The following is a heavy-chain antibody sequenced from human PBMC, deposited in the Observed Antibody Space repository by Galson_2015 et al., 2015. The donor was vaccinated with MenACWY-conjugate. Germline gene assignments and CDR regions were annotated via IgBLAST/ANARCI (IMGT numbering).Heavy chain of an antibody. D-gene: IGHD3-10*01. CDR1: GDSVSSNSAA. Sequence: AISGDSVSSNSAAWNWIRQSPSSGLEWLGRTYYRSQWYNDYAVSVKSRITINPDTSKNQFSLQLNSVTPEDTAVYYCARGGSAYEVSDRGWFDPWGQGTLVTVSS. J-gene: IGHJ5*02. CDR2: TYYRSQWYN. CDR3: ARGGSAYEVSDRGWFDP. V-gene: IGHV6-1*01.